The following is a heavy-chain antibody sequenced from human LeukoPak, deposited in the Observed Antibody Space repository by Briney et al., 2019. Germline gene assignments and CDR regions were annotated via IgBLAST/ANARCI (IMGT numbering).Heavy chain of an antibody. D-gene: IGHD1-26*01. J-gene: IGHJ6*02. CDR1: GFTFSSYA. Sequence: GGSLRLSCAASGFTFSSYAMSWVPQAPGKGLEWVSGISASAGSTNYADSVKGRFTISRDNSKNTLYLQMNSLRAEDTAVYYCAKWLSGSSGYYYYGMDVWGQGTTVTVSS. CDR3: AKWLSGSSGYYYYGMDV. V-gene: IGHV3-23*01. CDR2: ISASAGST.